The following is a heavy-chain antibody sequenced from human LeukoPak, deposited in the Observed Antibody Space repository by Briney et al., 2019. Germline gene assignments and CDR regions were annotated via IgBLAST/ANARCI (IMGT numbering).Heavy chain of an antibody. CDR3: AHSRLSGYCSSTSCLDSFDY. J-gene: IGHJ4*02. CDR2: IYWNDDK. CDR1: GFSLSTSGVG. D-gene: IGHD2-2*03. V-gene: IGHV2-5*01. Sequence: SGPTLVHPTLTLTLTCTFSGFSLSTSGVGVGWIRQPPGKALEWPALIYWNDDKRYSPSLKSRLTITKDTSKNQVVLTMTNMDPVDTATYYCAHSRLSGYCSSTSCLDSFDYWGQGTLVTVSS.